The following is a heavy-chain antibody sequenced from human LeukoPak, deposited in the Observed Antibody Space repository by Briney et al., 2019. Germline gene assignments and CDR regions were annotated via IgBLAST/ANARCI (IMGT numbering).Heavy chain of an antibody. CDR3: ARDPGGGYSYGFEPSWFDP. CDR1: GFTFSSYA. CDR2: ISSSSSYI. D-gene: IGHD5-18*01. V-gene: IGHV3-21*01. J-gene: IGHJ5*02. Sequence: GGSLRLSCAASGFTFSSYAMSWVRQAPGKGLEWVSSISSSSSYIYYADSVKGRFTISRDNAKNSLYLQMNSLRAEDTAVYYCARDPGGGYSYGFEPSWFDPWGQGTLVTVSS.